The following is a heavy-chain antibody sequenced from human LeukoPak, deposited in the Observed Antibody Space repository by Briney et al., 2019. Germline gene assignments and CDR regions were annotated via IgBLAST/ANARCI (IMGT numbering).Heavy chain of an antibody. CDR1: GYSFTSYW. Sequence: GESLKISCKGSGYSFTSYWISWVRQMPGKGLEWMGRIDPGDSYTNYSPSFQGHVTISADKSISTAYLQWSSLKASDTAMYYCARRFGGYWYFDLWGRGTLVTVSS. D-gene: IGHD3-16*01. V-gene: IGHV5-10-1*01. CDR2: IDPGDSYT. J-gene: IGHJ2*01. CDR3: ARRFGGYWYFDL.